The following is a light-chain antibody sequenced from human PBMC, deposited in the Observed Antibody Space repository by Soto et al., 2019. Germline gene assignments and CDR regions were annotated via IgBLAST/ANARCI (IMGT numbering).Light chain of an antibody. CDR1: SSDVGGYDY. V-gene: IGLV2-11*01. CDR3: SSYAGSYTCV. J-gene: IGLJ2*01. CDR2: DVT. Sequence: QSVLTQPRSVSGSPGQSVTITCTGTSSDVGGYDYVSWCQQHPGKAPKLIIYDVTKRPSGVPDRFSGSKSGITASLTISGLQAEDEADYYCSSYAGSYTCVFGGGTKLTVL.